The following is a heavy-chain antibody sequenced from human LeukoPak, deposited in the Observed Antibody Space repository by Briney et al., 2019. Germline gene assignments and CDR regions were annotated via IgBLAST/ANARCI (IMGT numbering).Heavy chain of an antibody. CDR1: GGSISSYY. CDR3: ASEGYDFWSGYYSHSNWFDP. CDR2: IYTSGST. V-gene: IGHV4-4*07. Sequence: SETLSLTCTVSGGSISSYYWSWLRQPAGKGLEWIGRIYTSGSTNYNPSLKGRVTMSVDTSKNQFSLKLSSVTAADTAVYYCASEGYDFWSGYYSHSNWFDPWGQGTLVTVSS. J-gene: IGHJ5*02. D-gene: IGHD3-3*01.